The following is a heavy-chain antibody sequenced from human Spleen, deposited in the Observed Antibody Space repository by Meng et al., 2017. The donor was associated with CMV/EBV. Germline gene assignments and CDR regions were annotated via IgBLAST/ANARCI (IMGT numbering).Heavy chain of an antibody. CDR2: IKQDGTEK. D-gene: IGHD3-9*01. CDR3: AKNYDILTASQFYFDY. CDR1: GFTFSSYW. Sequence: GGSLRLSCAASGFTFSSYWMSWVRQPPGKGLEWVANIKQDGTEKYYVDSVKGRFTISRDNAKNSLYLQMNSLRAEDTAVYYCAKNYDILTASQFYFDYWGQGTLVTVSS. J-gene: IGHJ4*02. V-gene: IGHV3-7*01.